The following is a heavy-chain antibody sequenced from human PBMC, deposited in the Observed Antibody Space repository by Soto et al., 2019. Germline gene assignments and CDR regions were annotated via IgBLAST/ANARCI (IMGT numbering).Heavy chain of an antibody. CDR3: ASGEYSYGYAFDP. CDR1: GFTFSSYG. CDR2: IWYDGSNK. Sequence: ESGGGVVQPGRSLRLSCAASGFTFSSYGMHWVRQAPGKGLEWVAVIWYDGSNKYYADSVKGRFTISRDNSKNTLYLQMNSLRAEDTAVYYCASGEYSYGYAFDPWGQGTLVTVSS. J-gene: IGHJ5*02. V-gene: IGHV3-33*01. D-gene: IGHD5-18*01.